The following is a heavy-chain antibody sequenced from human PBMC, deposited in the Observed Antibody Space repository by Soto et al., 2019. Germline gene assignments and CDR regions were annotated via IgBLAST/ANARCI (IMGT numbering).Heavy chain of an antibody. D-gene: IGHD3-10*01. CDR1: GFTLSTYG. J-gene: IGHJ6*02. CDR3: AKAMVRYYGMDV. CDR2: ISYDGSNK. Sequence: QVQLVESGGGVVQPGRSLRLSCAASGFTLSTYGMHWVRQAPGKGLEWVAVISYDGSNKYYADSVKGRFTISRDNSKNTLYLQMNSLRAEDTAVYYCAKAMVRYYGMDVWGQGTTVTVSS. V-gene: IGHV3-30*18.